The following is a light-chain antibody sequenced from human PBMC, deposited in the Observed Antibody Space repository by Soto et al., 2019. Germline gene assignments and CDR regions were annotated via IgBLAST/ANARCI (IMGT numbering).Light chain of an antibody. Sequence: QSALTQPASLSGSPGQSITISCTGTRSDIGFYNYVSWYQQYPGTAPRLIIYDVTYWPTGVSDRFSGSKSGITAALTISGLQPDDEADYYCASYSQTSTFVFGTGTKVTVL. CDR3: ASYSQTSTFV. CDR1: RSDIGFYNY. J-gene: IGLJ1*01. V-gene: IGLV2-14*03. CDR2: DVT.